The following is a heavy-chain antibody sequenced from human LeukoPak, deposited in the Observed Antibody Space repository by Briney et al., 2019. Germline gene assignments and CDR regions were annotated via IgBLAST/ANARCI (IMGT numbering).Heavy chain of an antibody. D-gene: IGHD2-2*01. CDR2: TSYDGSDK. CDR3: ARRGDCRSSSCYQFDY. V-gene: IGHV3-30*03. CDR1: GFTFSSYA. Sequence: GGSLRLSCAASGFTFSSYAMSWVRQAPGKGLEWVALTSYDGSDKYYSGSVKGRFTISRDNSKNTLYLQMSSLRVEDTAVYYCARRGDCRSSSCYQFDYWGQGALVTVSS. J-gene: IGHJ4*02.